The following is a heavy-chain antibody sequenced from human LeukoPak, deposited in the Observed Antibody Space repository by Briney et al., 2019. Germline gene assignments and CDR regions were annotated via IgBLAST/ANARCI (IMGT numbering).Heavy chain of an antibody. D-gene: IGHD1-1*01. CDR3: AIAWYNGFSCYPLPFDD. V-gene: IGHV3-9*01. J-gene: IGHJ4*02. CDR2: ISWNSGSI. CDR1: GFTFDDYA. Sequence: GGYLRLYCAASGFTFDDYAMHWVRQAPGQGLEWVSGISWNSGSIGYADCVKGRFTMYRDNAKNSLYLKMNSLKAAATALYYCAIAWYNGFSCYPLPFDDWGQGTLVTVAS.